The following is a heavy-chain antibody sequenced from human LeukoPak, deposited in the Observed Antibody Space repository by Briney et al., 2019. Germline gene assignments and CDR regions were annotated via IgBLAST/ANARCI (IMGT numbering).Heavy chain of an antibody. CDR1: GFTFSSYG. Sequence: PGRSLRLSCAASGFTFSSYGMHWVRQAPGKGLEWVAVISYDGSNKYYADSVKGRFTISRDNSKNTLYLQMNSLRAEDTAVYYCAKDRRDGYTWVDAFDIWGQGTMVTVSS. CDR3: AKDRRDGYTWVDAFDI. J-gene: IGHJ3*02. CDR2: ISYDGSNK. V-gene: IGHV3-30*18. D-gene: IGHD5-24*01.